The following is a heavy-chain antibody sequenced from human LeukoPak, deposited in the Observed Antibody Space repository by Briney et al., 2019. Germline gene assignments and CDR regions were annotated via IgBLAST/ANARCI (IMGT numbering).Heavy chain of an antibody. V-gene: IGHV3-15*07. CDR2: IKTTSNGGTT. Sequence: GGSLRLSCAASGFTFSNTWTNWVRQAPGKGLEWVGRIKTTSNGGTTDYAAPVKGRFTISRDDSKSTLYLQMDSLKTEDTAVYYCTTNPTYWGQGTLVTVSS. CDR3: TTNPTY. CDR1: GFTFSNTW. J-gene: IGHJ4*02.